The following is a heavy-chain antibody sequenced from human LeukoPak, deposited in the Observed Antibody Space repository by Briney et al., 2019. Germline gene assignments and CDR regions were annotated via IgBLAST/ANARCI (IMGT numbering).Heavy chain of an antibody. V-gene: IGHV4-34*01. CDR1: GGSFSGYY. CDR2: INHSGST. CDR3: ASLYYYDSSGRSFGDY. Sequence: SETLSLTCAVYGGSFSGYYWSWIRQPPGKGLEWIGEINHSGSTNYNPSLKSRVTISVDTSKNQFSLKLSSVTAADTAVYYCASLYYYDSSGRSFGDYWGQGTLVTVSS. J-gene: IGHJ4*02. D-gene: IGHD3-22*01.